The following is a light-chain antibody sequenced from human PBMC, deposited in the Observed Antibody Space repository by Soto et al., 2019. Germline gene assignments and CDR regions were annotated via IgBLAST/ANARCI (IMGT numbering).Light chain of an antibody. J-gene: IGKJ4*01. CDR3: QQYYSTLT. CDR2: WAS. V-gene: IGKV4-1*01. Sequence: DIVLTQSPDSLAVSLGETATINCKASQSVLFSHNNKNYLAWYQQRPGQPPRLLIYWASSRESGVPDRFSGSGSGTDFTLTISSLQAEDVAVYYCQQYYSTLTFGGGTKVEIK. CDR1: QSVLFSHNNKNY.